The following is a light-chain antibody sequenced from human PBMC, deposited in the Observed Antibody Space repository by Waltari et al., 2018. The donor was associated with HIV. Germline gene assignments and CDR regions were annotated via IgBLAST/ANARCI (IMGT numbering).Light chain of an antibody. J-gene: IGLJ2*01. CDR2: DID. V-gene: IGLV2-14*03. CDR1: STDSRFYQH. CDR3: ASNRLDSTLV. Sequence: QSALTQPASVSGFPGQTINISCTGISTDSRFYQHVSWYQQHPGIVPRLIIYDIDRRPSGMSDHVSGSRSGDSASLTISGLQSGDEAHYFCASNRLDSTLVFGGGTKLTIL.